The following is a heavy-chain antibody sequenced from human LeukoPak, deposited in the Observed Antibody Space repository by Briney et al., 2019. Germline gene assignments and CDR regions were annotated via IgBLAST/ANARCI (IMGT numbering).Heavy chain of an antibody. D-gene: IGHD5-12*01. CDR3: ARTISDWYFDL. Sequence: ASVKVSCKASGYTFTSYYMHWVRQAPGQGLEWMGIINPGGGSTSYAQKFQGRVTMTRDTSTSTVYMELSSLRSEDTAVYYCARTISDWYFDLWGRGTLVTVSS. J-gene: IGHJ2*01. V-gene: IGHV1-46*01. CDR1: GYTFTSYY. CDR2: INPGGGST.